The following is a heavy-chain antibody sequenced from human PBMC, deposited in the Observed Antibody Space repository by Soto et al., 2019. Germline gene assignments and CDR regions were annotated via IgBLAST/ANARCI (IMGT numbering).Heavy chain of an antibody. CDR1: GGTFSSYT. J-gene: IGHJ6*02. CDR3: ARENSGSYLGGPYGMDV. D-gene: IGHD1-26*01. CDR2: IIPILGIA. Sequence: QVQLVQSGAEVKKPGSSVKVSCKASGGTFSSYTISWVRQAPGQGLEWMGRIIPILGIANYAQKFQGRVTITADNSTSTAYMERSSLRSEDTAVYYCARENSGSYLGGPYGMDVWGQGTTVTVSS. V-gene: IGHV1-69*08.